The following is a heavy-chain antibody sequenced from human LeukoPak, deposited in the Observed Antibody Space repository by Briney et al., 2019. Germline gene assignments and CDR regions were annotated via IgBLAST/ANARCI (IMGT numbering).Heavy chain of an antibody. CDR3: ARLRRILPNWFDP. V-gene: IGHV1-2*02. CDR1: GYTFTGYY. J-gene: IGHJ5*02. CDR2: INPNSGGT. Sequence: ASVKVSCKASGYTFTGYYMHWVRQAPGQGPEWMGWINPNSGGTNYAQKFQGRVTMTRDTSISTAYMELSRLRSDDTAVYYCARLRRILPNWFDPWGQGTLVTVSS.